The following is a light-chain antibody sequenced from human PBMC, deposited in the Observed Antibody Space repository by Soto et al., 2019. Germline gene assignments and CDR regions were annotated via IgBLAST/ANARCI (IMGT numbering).Light chain of an antibody. V-gene: IGKV4-1*01. J-gene: IGKJ4*01. CDR2: WAS. CDR3: QQYYSTPLT. Sequence: IVMTQSPDSLAVSLGERATINCESSQSVLYSSNNKNYLARYQQKAGQPPKLLIYWASMRGSGVPDRFSGSASGTDFTLTISSLQAEDAAVYYCQQYYSTPLTFGGGTKVDIK. CDR1: QSVLYSSNNKNY.